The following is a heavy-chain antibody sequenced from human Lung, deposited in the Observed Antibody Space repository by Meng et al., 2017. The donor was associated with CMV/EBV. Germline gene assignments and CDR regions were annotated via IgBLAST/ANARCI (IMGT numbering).Heavy chain of an antibody. CDR2: INTDGSLT. D-gene: IGHD2-2*01. Sequence: GGSLRLXCAASGFTFSGYWMHWVRQAPGKGLVWVSRINTDGSLTNHADSVKGRFTISRDNVRNTLYLQMNSLRVEDTAVYYCGRMPPGAIDNGFDVWGQGXMVTVSS. CDR3: GRMPPGAIDNGFDV. CDR1: GFTFSGYW. V-gene: IGHV3-74*01. J-gene: IGHJ3*01.